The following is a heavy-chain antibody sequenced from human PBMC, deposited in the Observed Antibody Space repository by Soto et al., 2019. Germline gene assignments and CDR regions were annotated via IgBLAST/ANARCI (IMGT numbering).Heavy chain of an antibody. D-gene: IGHD2-21*02. CDR3: AGGGTDIGV. J-gene: IGHJ6*02. CDR2: IIPIFSSR. V-gene: IGHV1-69*01. Sequence: QVQLVQSGAEVKKPGSSVKVSCKTSRDTFNKYAFNWVRQAPGQGLEWMGWIIPIFSSRNYAEKFQGRVTITADDSTSTAYMELRSLRFEATAVYYCAGGGTDIGVWGQGTAVTVSS. CDR1: RDTFNKYA.